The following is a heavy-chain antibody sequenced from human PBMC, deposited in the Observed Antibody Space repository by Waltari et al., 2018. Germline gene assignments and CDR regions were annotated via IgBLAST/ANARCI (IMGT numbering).Heavy chain of an antibody. CDR3: TRDRRFLALGFDY. Sequence: EVQLVESGGGLVQLGRSLRLSCTASGFTFGDYAMSWFRQAPGKGLEGVGFIRSKAYGGTTEYVASVKGRFTISRDDSKSIAYLQMNSLKTEDTAVYYCTRDRRFLALGFDYWGQGTLVTVSS. CDR1: GFTFGDYA. D-gene: IGHD3-3*01. V-gene: IGHV3-49*03. CDR2: IRSKAYGGTT. J-gene: IGHJ4*02.